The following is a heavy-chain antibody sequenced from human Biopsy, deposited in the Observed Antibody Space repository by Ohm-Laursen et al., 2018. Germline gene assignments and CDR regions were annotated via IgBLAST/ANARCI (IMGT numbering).Heavy chain of an antibody. CDR3: VRGVDYYDPYHYYALDV. J-gene: IGHJ6*02. D-gene: IGHD3-22*01. CDR1: GGSLSNYY. Sequence: SDTLSLTWSVSGGSLSNYYWSWIRQPAGKGLEWIGRIYTSGSSNKNPSLMSRVTMSVDTSKNQFSLKVRSVTAADTAVYYCVRGVDYYDPYHYYALDVWGQGTTVTVSS. V-gene: IGHV4-4*07. CDR2: IYTSGSS.